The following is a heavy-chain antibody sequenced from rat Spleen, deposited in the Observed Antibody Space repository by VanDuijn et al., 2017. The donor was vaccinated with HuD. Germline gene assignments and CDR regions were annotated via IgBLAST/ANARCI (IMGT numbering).Heavy chain of an antibody. J-gene: IGHJ2*01. CDR2: MNYNGDT. CDR3: TIHPRY. V-gene: IGHV2-63*01. Sequence: QVQLKESGPGLVQPSQTLSLTCTVSGFSLSTNSVHWVRQPPGKGLEWMGRMNYNGDTSYNSALKSRLSISRDTSKNQVFLKMNSLQTDDTGTYYCTIHPRYWGQGVMVTVSS. D-gene: IGHD3-1*01. CDR1: GFSLSTNS.